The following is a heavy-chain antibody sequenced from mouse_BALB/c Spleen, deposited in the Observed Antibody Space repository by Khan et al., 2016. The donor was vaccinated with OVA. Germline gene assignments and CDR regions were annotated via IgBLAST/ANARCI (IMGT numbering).Heavy chain of an antibody. J-gene: IGHJ4*01. D-gene: IGHD1-1*01. CDR2: VTYSGNT. CDR1: GDSITSGF. V-gene: IGHV3-8*02. CDR3: ARSYGSWAMDY. Sequence: VQLQQSGPSLVKPSQTLSLTCSVTGDSITSGFWNWIRKFPGNKFEYMGYVTYSGNTYYNPSLNSRISITRDTSKGQYYLQLNSVTTEDTATDFCARSYGSWAMDYWGQGTSVTVSS.